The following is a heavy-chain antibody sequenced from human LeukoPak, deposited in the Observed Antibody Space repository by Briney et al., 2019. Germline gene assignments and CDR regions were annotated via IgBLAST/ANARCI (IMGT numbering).Heavy chain of an antibody. CDR2: IYSSGNT. CDR3: ARLPTVVTRGAFDI. Sequence: PSETLSLTCTVSGDSISSGSYWWSWLRQPAGKGLEWIGRIYSSGNTNYNPSLKSRVTVSVDTSKNQFSLKLRSVTAADTAVYYCARLPTVVTRGAFDIWGQGTMVTVSS. J-gene: IGHJ3*02. D-gene: IGHD4-23*01. CDR1: GDSISSGSYW. V-gene: IGHV4-61*02.